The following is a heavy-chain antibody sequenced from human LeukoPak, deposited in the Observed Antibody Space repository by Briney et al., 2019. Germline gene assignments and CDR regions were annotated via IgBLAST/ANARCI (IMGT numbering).Heavy chain of an antibody. CDR1: GFTVSSNY. Sequence: GGSLRLSCAASGFTVSSNYMSWVRQAPGKGLEWVSVIYSGGSTYYADSVKGRFTISRDNSKNTLYLQMNSLRAEDTAVYYCARESYYGSGSYLDYWGQGTLVTVSS. V-gene: IGHV3-66*01. CDR3: ARESYYGSGSYLDY. J-gene: IGHJ4*02. D-gene: IGHD3-10*01. CDR2: IYSGGST.